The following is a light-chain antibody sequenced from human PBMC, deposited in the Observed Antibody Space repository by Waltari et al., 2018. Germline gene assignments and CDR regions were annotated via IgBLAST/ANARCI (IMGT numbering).Light chain of an antibody. CDR3: AAWDDNLLYV. V-gene: IGLV1-47*01. CDR1: SSDIGDNY. Sequence: QSVLTQPPSASGTPGQRVTIPCSGSSSDIGDNYVYWYKQLPGTAPKLLIYGNPQRPSGVPDRFSGSKSGTSASLAISDLRSEDEADYYCAAWDDNLLYVFGTGTKVTVL. CDR2: GNP. J-gene: IGLJ1*01.